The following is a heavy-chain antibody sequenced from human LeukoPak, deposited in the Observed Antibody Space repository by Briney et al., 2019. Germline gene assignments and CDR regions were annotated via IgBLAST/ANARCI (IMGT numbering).Heavy chain of an antibody. CDR1: GFTSSSYG. Sequence: PGGSLRLSCAASGFTSSSYGMSWVRQAPGKGLEWVSAVTGGGDTTYYADSVRGRFTISRDNSKNTLYLQMNSLRAEDTAVYYCAKMQGYFDYWGQGTLVTVSS. CDR2: VTGGGDTT. J-gene: IGHJ4*02. V-gene: IGHV3-23*01. CDR3: AKMQGYFDY.